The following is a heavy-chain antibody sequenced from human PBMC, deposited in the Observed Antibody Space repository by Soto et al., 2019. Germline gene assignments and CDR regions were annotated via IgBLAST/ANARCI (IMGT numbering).Heavy chain of an antibody. Sequence: QVHLVQSGAEVKKPGASVKVSCRTSGYTFTNNVIHWVRQAPGQRLEWIGWVNAGNDNTKWSREFQGRLTLTKDTSATTAYMELSSPTPEDTAIYFCAREVPYGYSRFDYWGQGTLVTVSS. J-gene: IGHJ4*02. CDR3: AREVPYGYSRFDY. V-gene: IGHV1-3*01. CDR2: VNAGNDNT. D-gene: IGHD5-18*01. CDR1: GYTFTNNV.